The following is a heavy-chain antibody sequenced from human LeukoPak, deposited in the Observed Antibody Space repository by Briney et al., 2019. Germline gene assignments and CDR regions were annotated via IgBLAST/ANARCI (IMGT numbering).Heavy chain of an antibody. J-gene: IGHJ4*02. D-gene: IGHD2-15*01. V-gene: IGHV3-66*01. CDR2: IYSGDST. CDR3: ARDEGGYCSGGSCYPRWLD. CDR1: GFSVSINY. Sequence: GGSLRLSCAASGFSVSINYMSWVRQAPGKGLEWVSVIYSGDSTYYADSVKGRFAISRDNTNNALILQMNSLRVEDTAMYYCARDEGGYCSGGSCYPRWLDWGQGTLVTVSS.